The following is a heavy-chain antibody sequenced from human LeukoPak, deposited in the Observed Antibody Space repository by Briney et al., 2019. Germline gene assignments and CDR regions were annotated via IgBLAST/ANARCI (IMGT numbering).Heavy chain of an antibody. J-gene: IGHJ4*02. CDR3: AKDLVVVTPAYFDY. Sequence: GGSLRLSCAASGFTFSSFWMSWVRQAPGKGLEWVANIKQDGSEKYYVDSLKGRFTISRDNAKNSLYLQMNSLRAEDTAVYYCAKDLVVVTPAYFDYWGQGTLVTVSS. CDR2: IKQDGSEK. V-gene: IGHV3-7*03. D-gene: IGHD3-22*01. CDR1: GFTFSSFW.